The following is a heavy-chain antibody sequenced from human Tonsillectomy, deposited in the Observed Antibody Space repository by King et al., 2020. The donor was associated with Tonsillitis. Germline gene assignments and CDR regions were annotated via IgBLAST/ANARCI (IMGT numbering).Heavy chain of an antibody. CDR2: SYYSGST. D-gene: IGHD3-9*01. Sequence: VQLQESGPGLVKPSQTLSLTCTVSGGSISSGGYYWSWIRQHPGKGLEWIGYSYYSGSTYYNTSLKSRVTISVDTSKNQFSLKLSSVTAADTAVYYCARLLRGELRYFDWLFFDLWGRGTLVTVSS. J-gene: IGHJ2*01. V-gene: IGHV4-31*03. CDR1: GGSISSGGYY. CDR3: ARLLRGELRYFDWLFFDL.